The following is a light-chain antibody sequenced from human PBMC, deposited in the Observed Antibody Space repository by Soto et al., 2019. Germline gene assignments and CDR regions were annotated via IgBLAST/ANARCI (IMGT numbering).Light chain of an antibody. J-gene: IGKJ1*01. CDR2: GAS. CDR1: QSVDSR. Sequence: EVVLTQSPATLSVSPGEGATLSCKASQSVDSRLAWYQQKPGQAPRLLIEGASSRGTDIPARFSGSGSGTEFTLTISSLEPEDSAVYYCQQRSSWPLGTFGQGTKVDIK. V-gene: IGKV3-15*01. CDR3: QQRSSWPLGT.